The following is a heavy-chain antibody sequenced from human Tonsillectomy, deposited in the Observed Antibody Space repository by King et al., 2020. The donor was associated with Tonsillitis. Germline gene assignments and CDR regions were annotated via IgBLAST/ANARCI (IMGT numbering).Heavy chain of an antibody. Sequence: QLQESGPGLVKPSETLSLTCTVSVGSISSYYWSWIRQPPVKGLEWIGYIYYSGSTNYNPSLKRRVTMSGDTSKSQFSLKLSSVTAADTAVYYCAREISLADAFDIWGQGTMVTVSS. D-gene: IGHD1-1*01. V-gene: IGHV4-59*01. CDR3: AREISLADAFDI. CDR2: IYYSGST. J-gene: IGHJ3*02. CDR1: VGSISSYY.